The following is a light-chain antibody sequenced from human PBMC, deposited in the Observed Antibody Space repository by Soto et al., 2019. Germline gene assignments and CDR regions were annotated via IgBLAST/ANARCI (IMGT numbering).Light chain of an antibody. CDR1: QSVSSY. CDR2: DAS. J-gene: IGKJ4*01. CDR3: QQRSNWPLGLT. V-gene: IGKV3-11*01. Sequence: EIVLTQSPATVSLSPGERATLSCRASQSVSSYLAWYQQKPGQAPRLLIYDASNRATGIPARFSGSGSGTDFTLTISSLEPEDFAVYYCQQRSNWPLGLTFGGGTKVEIK.